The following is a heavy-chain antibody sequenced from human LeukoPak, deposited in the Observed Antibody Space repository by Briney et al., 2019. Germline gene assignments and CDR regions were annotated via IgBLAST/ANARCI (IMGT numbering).Heavy chain of an antibody. J-gene: IGHJ4*02. CDR2: IKSKTDGGTT. CDR3: TTKGPACSGGSCYWR. CDR1: GFTFSNAW. D-gene: IGHD2-15*01. V-gene: IGHV3-15*01. Sequence: GGSLRLSCAASGFTFSNAWMGWVRQAPGKGLEWVGRIKSKTDGGTTDYAAPVKGRFTISRDDSKNTLYLQMNSLKTEDTAVYYCTTKGPACSGGSCYWRWGQGTLVTVSS.